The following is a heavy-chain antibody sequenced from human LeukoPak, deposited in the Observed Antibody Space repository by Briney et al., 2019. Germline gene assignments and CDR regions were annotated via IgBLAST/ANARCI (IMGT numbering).Heavy chain of an antibody. CDR2: ISGYNGNT. CDR3: ARDRGDSRMDV. J-gene: IGHJ6*02. Sequence: ASVKVSCTASGYSFISYGISWVRQAPGQGLEWMGWISGYNGNTNYAQKFQGRVTMTTDTSTSTAYMDLRSLRSDDTAVYYCARDRGDSRMDVWGQGTTVIVSS. CDR1: GYSFISYG. D-gene: IGHD3-10*01. V-gene: IGHV1-18*01.